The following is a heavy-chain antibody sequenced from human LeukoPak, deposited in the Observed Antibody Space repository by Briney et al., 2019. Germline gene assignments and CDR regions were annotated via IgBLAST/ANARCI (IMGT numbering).Heavy chain of an antibody. CDR2: IKQDGSDK. J-gene: IGHJ6*03. D-gene: IGHD3-3*01. CDR3: AKEGGDFSIFYYYYMDV. CDR1: GFTFSDYW. V-gene: IGHV3-7*03. Sequence: GGSLRLSCAASGFTFSDYWMSWVRQAPGKGPEWVANIKQDGSDKYYVDSVKGRFTISRDNSKNTLYLQMNSLRAEDTAVYYCAKEGGDFSIFYYYYMDVWGKGTTVTVSS.